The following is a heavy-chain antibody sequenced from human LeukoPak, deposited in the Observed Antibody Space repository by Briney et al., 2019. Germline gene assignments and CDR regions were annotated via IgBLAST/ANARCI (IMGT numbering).Heavy chain of an antibody. CDR3: AREIMYCGGDCYDY. D-gene: IGHD2-21*01. J-gene: IGHJ4*02. V-gene: IGHV4-30-4*01. Sequence: PSQTLSLTCTVSGGSISSGDYYWSWIRQPPGKGLEWIGYIYYSGSTYYNPSLKSRVTISVDTSKNQFSLKLSSVTAADTAVYYCAREIMYCGGDCYDYWGQGTLVTVSS. CDR2: IYYSGST. CDR1: GGSISSGDYY.